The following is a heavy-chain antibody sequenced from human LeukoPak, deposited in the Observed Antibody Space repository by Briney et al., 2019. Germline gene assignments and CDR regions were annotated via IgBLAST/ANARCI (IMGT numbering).Heavy chain of an antibody. Sequence: GGSLRLSCAASGFTFSSNYMSWVRQAPGKGREWVSVIYSGGSTYYADSVTGRFTISRDNSKNTLYLQMNSLRAEDTAVYYCARDLGPPDDAFDIWGQGTMVTVSS. CDR3: ARDLGPPDDAFDI. CDR1: GFTFSSNY. V-gene: IGHV3-66*02. CDR2: IYSGGST. D-gene: IGHD3-16*01. J-gene: IGHJ3*02.